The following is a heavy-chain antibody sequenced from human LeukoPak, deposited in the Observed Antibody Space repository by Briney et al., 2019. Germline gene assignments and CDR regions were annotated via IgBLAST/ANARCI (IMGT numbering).Heavy chain of an antibody. J-gene: IGHJ6*03. V-gene: IGHV4-39*07. CDR1: GGSISSSSYY. Sequence: SETLSLTCTVSGGSISSSSYYWGWIRQPPGKGLEWIGSIYYSGSTNYNPSLKSRVTISVDTSKNQFSLKLSSVTAADTAVYYCARRRMQVVPYYYYYMDVWGKGTTVTVSS. CDR2: IYYSGST. CDR3: ARRRMQVVPYYYYYMDV. D-gene: IGHD3-22*01.